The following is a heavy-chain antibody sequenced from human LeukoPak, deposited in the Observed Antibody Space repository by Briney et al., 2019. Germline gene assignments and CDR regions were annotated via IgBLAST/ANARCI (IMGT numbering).Heavy chain of an antibody. Sequence: GESLKISCKASGYTFTSYGISWVRQAPGQGLEWMGWIRAYNGNTNYAQKLQDRVTMTTDTSTSTAYMELRSLRSDDTAVYYCARGPYGYDFWSGYHFDYWGQGTLVTVSS. CDR1: GYTFTSYG. V-gene: IGHV1-18*01. J-gene: IGHJ4*02. CDR3: ARGPYGYDFWSGYHFDY. CDR2: IRAYNGNT. D-gene: IGHD3-3*01.